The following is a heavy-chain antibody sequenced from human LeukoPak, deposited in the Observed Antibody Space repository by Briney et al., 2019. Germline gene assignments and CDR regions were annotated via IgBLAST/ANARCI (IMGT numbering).Heavy chain of an antibody. J-gene: IGHJ2*01. Sequence: SETLSLTCTVSGGSIISISWYWSRIRQPPGMGLEWMGSIYYSGSTYYNPSLKSRVTISVDTSKNQFSLKVSSVVAADTAVYCCARYESRAYGIDVWGRGTLVTVSS. CDR2: IYYSGST. CDR1: GGSIISISWY. CDR3: ARYESRAYGIDV. D-gene: IGHD3-22*01. V-gene: IGHV4-39*01.